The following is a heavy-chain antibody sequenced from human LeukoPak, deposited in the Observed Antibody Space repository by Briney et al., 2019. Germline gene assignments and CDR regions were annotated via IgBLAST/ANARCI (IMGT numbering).Heavy chain of an antibody. V-gene: IGHV3-21*01. D-gene: IGHD4-17*01. CDR2: ISSGGAYK. CDR1: GFTFSDYT. J-gene: IGHJ3*02. Sequence: GGSLRLSCAASGFTFSDYTMNWVRQAPGKGLEWVSSISSGGAYKYYADSVKGRFTISRDNAQNSLYLQMNSLRAEDSSVYYCARPTTVTTISADAFDIWGQGTMVTVSS. CDR3: ARPTTVTTISADAFDI.